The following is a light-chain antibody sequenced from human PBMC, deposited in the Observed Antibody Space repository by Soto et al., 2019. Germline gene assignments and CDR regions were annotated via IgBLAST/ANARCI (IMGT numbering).Light chain of an antibody. J-gene: IGKJ3*01. V-gene: IGKV1-17*01. CDR2: EIS. CDR3: LQHTSYPFT. CDR1: QGVGNS. Sequence: DIQMTQSPSSLSASAGDRVSITCRANQGVGNSLDWYQQKPGKAPKRLIYEISSLQTGVPSRFSGTGSGTEFTLTISGLQPEDFAPYYCLQHTSYPFTFAPGTKVDIK.